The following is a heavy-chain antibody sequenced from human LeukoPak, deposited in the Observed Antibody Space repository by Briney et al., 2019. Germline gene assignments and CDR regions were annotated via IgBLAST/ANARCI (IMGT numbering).Heavy chain of an antibody. CDR3: AIGQGVGGWPYYFDY. CDR1: GGSISSGGYY. J-gene: IGHJ4*02. D-gene: IGHD6-19*01. CDR2: IYYSGST. Sequence: PSQTLSLTCTVSGGSISSGGYYWSWIRQHPGKGLEWIGYIYYSGSTYYNPSLKSRVTISVDTSKNQFSLKLSSVTAADTAVYYCAIGQGVGGWPYYFDYWGQGTLVTVSS. V-gene: IGHV4-31*03.